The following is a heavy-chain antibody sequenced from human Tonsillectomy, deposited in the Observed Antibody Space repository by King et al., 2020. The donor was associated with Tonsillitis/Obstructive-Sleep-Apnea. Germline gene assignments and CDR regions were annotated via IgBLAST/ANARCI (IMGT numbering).Heavy chain of an antibody. CDR1: GFTFSSYA. J-gene: IGHJ3*02. D-gene: IGHD2-2*01. CDR2: ISYDGSNK. V-gene: IGHV3-30*04. CDR3: ARASHLEPTAVHAFDI. Sequence: VQLVESGGGVVQPGRSLRLSCAASGFTFSSYAMHWVRQAPGKGLEWVAVISYDGSNKYYADSVKGRFTISRDNSKNTLYLQMNSLRAEDTAVYYCARASHLEPTAVHAFDIWGQGTMVTVSS.